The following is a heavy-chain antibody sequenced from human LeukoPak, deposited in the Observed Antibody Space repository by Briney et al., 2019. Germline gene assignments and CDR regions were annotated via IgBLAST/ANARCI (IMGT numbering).Heavy chain of an antibody. Sequence: SETLSLTCAVYGGSFSGYYWSWIRQPPGKGLEWIGEINHSGSTNCNPSLKSRVTMSVDTSKNQFSLKLSSVTAADTAVYYCARDWPYYDFWSGYHQTNWFDPWGQGTLVTVSS. J-gene: IGHJ5*02. V-gene: IGHV4-34*01. CDR2: INHSGST. CDR1: GGSFSGYY. D-gene: IGHD3-3*01. CDR3: ARDWPYYDFWSGYHQTNWFDP.